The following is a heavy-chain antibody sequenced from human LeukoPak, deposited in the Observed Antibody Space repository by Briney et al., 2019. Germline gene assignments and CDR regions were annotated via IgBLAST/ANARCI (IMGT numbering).Heavy chain of an antibody. J-gene: IGHJ4*02. D-gene: IGHD6-6*01. CDR1: GGTFSSYA. V-gene: IGHV1-69*05. CDR2: IIPIFGTA. Sequence: SVKVSCKASGGTFSSYAISWVRQAPGQGLEWMGGIIPIFGTANYAQKFQGRVTITTDESTSTAYVELSSLRSEDTAVYYCASKGSSSLPFDYWGQGTLVTVSS. CDR3: ASKGSSSLPFDY.